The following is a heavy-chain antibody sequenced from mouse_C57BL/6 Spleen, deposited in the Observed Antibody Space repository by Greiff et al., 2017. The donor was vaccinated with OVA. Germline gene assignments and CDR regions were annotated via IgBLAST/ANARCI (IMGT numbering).Heavy chain of an antibody. J-gene: IGHJ3*01. D-gene: IGHD2-3*01. CDR2: INPGSGGT. CDR1: GYAFTNYL. CDR3: ARNDDGYSWFAY. Sequence: VQLKESGAELVRPGTSVKVSCKASGYAFTNYLIEWVKQRPGQGLEWIGVINPGSGGTNYNEKFKGKATLTADKSSSTAYMQLSSLTSEDSAVYFCARNDDGYSWFAYWGQGTLVTVSA. V-gene: IGHV1-54*01.